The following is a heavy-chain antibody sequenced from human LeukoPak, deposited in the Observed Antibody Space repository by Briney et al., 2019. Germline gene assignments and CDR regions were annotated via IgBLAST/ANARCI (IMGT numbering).Heavy chain of an antibody. CDR3: ARYSGKGCSSTSCYAWLGYYYYGMDV. CDR2: INHRGST. CDR1: GGSFSGYY. Sequence: SETLSLTCAVYGGSFSGYYWSWIRQPPGKGLEWIGEINHRGSTNYNPSLKSRVTISVDTSKNQFSLKLSSVTAADTAVYYCARYSGKGCSSTSCYAWLGYYYYGMDVWGQGTTVTVSS. V-gene: IGHV4-34*01. D-gene: IGHD2-2*01. J-gene: IGHJ6*02.